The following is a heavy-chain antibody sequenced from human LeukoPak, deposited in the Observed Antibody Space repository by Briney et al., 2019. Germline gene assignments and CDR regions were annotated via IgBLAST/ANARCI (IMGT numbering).Heavy chain of an antibody. V-gene: IGHV4-34*01. CDR3: ARDVRGVMDYYYGMDV. J-gene: IGHJ6*02. CDR2: INHSGST. D-gene: IGHD3-10*02. CDR1: GGSFSGYY. Sequence: SETLSLTCAVYGGSFSGYYWSWIRQPPGKGLEWIGEINHSGSTNYNPSLKSRVTISVDTSKNQFSLKLSSVTAADTAVYYCARDVRGVMDYYYGMDVWGQGTTVTVSS.